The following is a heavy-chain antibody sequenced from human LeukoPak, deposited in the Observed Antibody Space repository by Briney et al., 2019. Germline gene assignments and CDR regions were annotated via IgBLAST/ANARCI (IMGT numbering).Heavy chain of an antibody. J-gene: IGHJ4*02. V-gene: IGHV1-69*01. D-gene: IGHD3-10*01. CDR3: ARDLYYGSGSPRYFDH. CDR2: IITIIGTV. Sequence: GASLKLSCEASGGTFSSYGISWVRQAPGQGLEWVGGIITIIGTVNYAQKFQGRVTITADESTSTAYMELRSLRSEDTAVYYCARDLYYGSGSPRYFDHWGQGTLVTVSS. CDR1: GGTFSSYG.